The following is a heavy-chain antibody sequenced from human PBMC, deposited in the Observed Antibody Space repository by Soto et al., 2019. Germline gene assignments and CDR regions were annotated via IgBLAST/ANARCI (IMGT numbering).Heavy chain of an antibody. CDR2: ISSSGRAI. CDR1: GTSFESYE. J-gene: IGHJ4*02. D-gene: IGHD3-3*02. CDR3: VARRWLQSFFDY. V-gene: IGHV3-48*03. Sequence: GGSLRLSCAASGTSFESYEMNWVRQAPGKGLEWISYISSSGRAIYYAESVKGRFTISRDTVKNSLFLHMDSLRVEDTAVYYCVARRWLQSFFDYWGQGTQVTVSS.